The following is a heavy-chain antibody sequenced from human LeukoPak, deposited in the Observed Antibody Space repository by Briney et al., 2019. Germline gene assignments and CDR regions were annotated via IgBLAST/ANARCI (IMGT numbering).Heavy chain of an antibody. D-gene: IGHD4-17*01. CDR2: ISAYNGNT. V-gene: IGHV1-18*01. CDR1: GYTFTSYG. J-gene: IGHJ4*02. Sequence: GASVKVSCKASGYTFTSYGISWVRQAPGQGLEWMGWISAYNGNTNYAQKLQGRVTMTTDTSTSTAYMKLRSLRSDDTAVYYCARGNDDYGAQGADYWGQGTLVTVSS. CDR3: ARGNDDYGAQGADY.